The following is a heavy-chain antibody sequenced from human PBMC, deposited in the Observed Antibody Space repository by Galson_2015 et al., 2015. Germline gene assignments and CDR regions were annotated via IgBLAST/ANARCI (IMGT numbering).Heavy chain of an antibody. V-gene: IGHV4-31*03. CDR2: IYYSGST. Sequence: TLSLTCTVSGGSISSGGYYWSWLRQHPGKGLEWIGYIYYSGSTYYNPSLKSRVTISVDTSKNQFSLKLSSVTAADTAVYYCARVEATGDYEEGLDYWGQGTLVTVSS. CDR3: ARVEATGDYEEGLDY. CDR1: GGSISSGGYY. D-gene: IGHD4-17*01. J-gene: IGHJ4*02.